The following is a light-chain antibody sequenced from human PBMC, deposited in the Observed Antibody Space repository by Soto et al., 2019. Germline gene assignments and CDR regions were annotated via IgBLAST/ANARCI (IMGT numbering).Light chain of an antibody. CDR1: SSDVGSYNL. CDR3: CSYAGRYV. J-gene: IGLJ1*01. Sequence: QSALTQPASVAGSPGQSITISCTGTSSDVGSYNLVSWYQQHPGKAPNLMIYEGSKRPSGVSNRFSGSKYGNTASLTIPGLQAEDEADYDCCSYAGRYVFAEGTKVTVL. CDR2: EGS. V-gene: IGLV2-23*01.